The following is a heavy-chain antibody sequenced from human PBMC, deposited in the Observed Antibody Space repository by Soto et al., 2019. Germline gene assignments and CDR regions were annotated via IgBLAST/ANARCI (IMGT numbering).Heavy chain of an antibody. D-gene: IGHD3-10*01. J-gene: IGHJ4*02. Sequence: QLQLQESGPGLVKPSETLPLTCTVSGGSIRSPGHYWAWIRQPPGKRPEWIASITYTGTTVYNPSLKSRVTMSVDTSKSQFSLKLSSMTAADTAVYYCARDFGSYRTEYWGRGMLVTVSS. CDR2: ITYTGTT. CDR1: GGSIRSPGHY. V-gene: IGHV4-39*02. CDR3: ARDFGSYRTEY.